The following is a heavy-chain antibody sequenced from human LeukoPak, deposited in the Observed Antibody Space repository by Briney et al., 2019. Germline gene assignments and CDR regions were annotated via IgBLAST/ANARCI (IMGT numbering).Heavy chain of an antibody. CDR3: AITTTVVTHFFDY. D-gene: IGHD4-23*01. CDR2: IYPGDSDT. J-gene: IGHJ4*02. Sequence: KVGESLKISCKGSGYSFTSYWIGWVRQMPGKGLEWMGIIYPGDSDTRYSPSFQGQVTISADKSISTAYLQWSSLKASDTAMYYCAITTTVVTHFFDYWGQGTLVTVSS. CDR1: GYSFTSYW. V-gene: IGHV5-51*01.